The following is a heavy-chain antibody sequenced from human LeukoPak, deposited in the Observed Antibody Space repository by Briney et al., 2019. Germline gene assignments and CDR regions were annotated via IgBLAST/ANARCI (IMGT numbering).Heavy chain of an antibody. CDR3: ARSIPYGTTWYGRSGY. Sequence: PGGSLRLSCAASGFPFSSYSMTWVRQAPGKGREWVANIKPDGTTKFYVDSVKGRFTISRDNALNSLYLQMNSLRAEDTAIYYCARSIPYGTTWYGRSGYWGQGTLVTVSS. CDR2: IKPDGTTK. V-gene: IGHV3-7*03. J-gene: IGHJ4*02. D-gene: IGHD6-13*01. CDR1: GFPFSSYS.